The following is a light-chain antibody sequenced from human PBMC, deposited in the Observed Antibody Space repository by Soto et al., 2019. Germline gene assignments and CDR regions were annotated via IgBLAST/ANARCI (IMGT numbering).Light chain of an antibody. CDR2: DVS. CDR1: SSDVGGYNY. J-gene: IGLJ2*01. Sequence: QSALTQPASVSGSPGQSITISCTGTSSDVGGYNYVSGYQPHPGKAPQLMTYDVSNRPSGVSNRFSGSNSGNTASLSISGLQAEDEADYYCSSYTSSSPVVFGGGTKLTVL. CDR3: SSYTSSSPVV. V-gene: IGLV2-14*01.